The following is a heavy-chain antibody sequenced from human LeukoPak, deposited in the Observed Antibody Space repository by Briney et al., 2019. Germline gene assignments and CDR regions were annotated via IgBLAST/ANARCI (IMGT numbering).Heavy chain of an antibody. CDR2: IKQDGSET. CDR3: ARVGVKRGVFDI. Sequence: GGALRLSCLASGLTFSNFWLTWLRQALGEGREGVANIKQDGSETYYADSVKGRFTISRDNAKNSLYLQMYSLRAEDTAVYYCARVGVKRGVFDIWGQGTMVTVSS. J-gene: IGHJ3*02. D-gene: IGHD3-10*01. CDR1: GLTFSNFW. V-gene: IGHV3-7*01.